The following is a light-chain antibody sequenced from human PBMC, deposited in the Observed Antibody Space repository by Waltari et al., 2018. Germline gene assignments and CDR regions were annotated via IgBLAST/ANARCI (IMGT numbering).Light chain of an antibody. J-gene: IGKJ4*01. CDR1: QSVSTF. V-gene: IGKV1-39*01. Sequence: EIQMTQSPSSLFASVGDSVTISCRASQSVSTFLNWYQHKPGKAPRLLIYAASTLSSGVPSRFSGSGSGTDFTLTISGLQSDDIAVYYCQQSITSPRFTFGGGTKVQIK. CDR2: AAS. CDR3: QQSITSPRFT.